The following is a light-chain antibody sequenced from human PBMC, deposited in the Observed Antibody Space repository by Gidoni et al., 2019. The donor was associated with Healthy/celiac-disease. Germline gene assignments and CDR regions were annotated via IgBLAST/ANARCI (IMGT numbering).Light chain of an antibody. CDR3: QQYKNWPPLVT. V-gene: IGKV3-15*01. CDR1: HSVSSN. Sequence: EIVLTQSPATLSVSPGERATLSCRAKSHSVSSNLAWSQQKPGQAPGLLIYGASTRATDMPARLSGSGSATEFTLTIISLQSADFAVYSCQQYKNWPPLVTFGHRTRLEI. CDR2: GAS. J-gene: IGKJ5*01.